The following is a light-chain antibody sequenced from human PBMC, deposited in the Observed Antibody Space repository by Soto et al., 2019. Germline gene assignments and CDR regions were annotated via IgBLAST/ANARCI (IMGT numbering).Light chain of an antibody. Sequence: DIQMTQSPSSLSASAGDRVTITCRASQSIGNHLNWYQQTPGKAPKVLVYGASFLPSGVPSRFSGSGTGTDFTLTISSLQPDDFATYYCQQNYNTPWTFGQGTKVEI. J-gene: IGKJ1*01. CDR3: QQNYNTPWT. V-gene: IGKV1-39*01. CDR1: QSIGNH. CDR2: GAS.